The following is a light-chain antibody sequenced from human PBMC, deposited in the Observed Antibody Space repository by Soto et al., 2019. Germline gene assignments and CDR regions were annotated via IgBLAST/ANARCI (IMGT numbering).Light chain of an antibody. CDR3: HQYDNLPALP. Sequence: DIQMTQSPTSLSASLGARVTITCQASQDISNNLNWYQQKPGKAPKLLIYEASNLETGVPSRFSGRGSGTDFTFTISSLQPEDIATYFCHQYDNLPALPFGGGTKV. CDR1: QDISNN. V-gene: IGKV1-33*01. CDR2: EAS. J-gene: IGKJ4*01.